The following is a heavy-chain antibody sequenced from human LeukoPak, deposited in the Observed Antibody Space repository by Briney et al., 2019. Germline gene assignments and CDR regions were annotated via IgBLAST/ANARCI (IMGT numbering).Heavy chain of an antibody. Sequence: SETLSLTCTVSGGSVSSGSYYWGWIRQPPGKGLEWIGSIYHSGSTYYNPSLKSRVTISVDTSKNQFSLKLSSVTAADTAVYYCARGLGSGSGSYYDDYWGQGILVTVSS. J-gene: IGHJ4*02. D-gene: IGHD3-10*01. CDR2: IYHSGST. CDR3: ARGLGSGSGSYYDDY. V-gene: IGHV4-39*07. CDR1: GGSVSSGSYY.